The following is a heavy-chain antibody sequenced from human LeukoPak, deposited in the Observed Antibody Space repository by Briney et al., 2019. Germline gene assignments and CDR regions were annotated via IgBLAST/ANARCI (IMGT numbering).Heavy chain of an antibody. D-gene: IGHD6-13*01. Sequence: GRSLRLSCAASGFTFSSYAMHWVRQAPGKGLEWVAVISYDGSNKYYADSVKGRFTISRDNSKNTLYLQMNSLRAEDTAVYYCAKAGSSWYGAGNYYGMDVWGQGTTVTVSS. CDR3: AKAGSSWYGAGNYYGMDV. CDR1: GFTFSSYA. V-gene: IGHV3-30-3*01. CDR2: ISYDGSNK. J-gene: IGHJ6*02.